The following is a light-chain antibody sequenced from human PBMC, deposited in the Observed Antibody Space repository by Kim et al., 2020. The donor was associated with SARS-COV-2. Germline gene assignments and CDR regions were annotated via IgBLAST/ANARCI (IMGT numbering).Light chain of an antibody. CDR1: QSVSSN. CDR2: GAS. V-gene: IGKV3-15*01. J-gene: IGKJ4*01. Sequence: FVSPGERATLSCRASQSVSSNLAWYQQKPGQAPRLLIYGASTRATGIPARFSGSGSGTEFTLTISSLQSEDFAVYYCQQYNNWLTFGGGTKVEIK. CDR3: QQYNNWLT.